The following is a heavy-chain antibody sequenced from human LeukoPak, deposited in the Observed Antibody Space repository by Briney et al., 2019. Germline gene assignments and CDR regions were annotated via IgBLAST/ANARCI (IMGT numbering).Heavy chain of an antibody. V-gene: IGHV3-23*01. CDR3: AKEGKLLWFGELSSYWYFDL. CDR1: GFTFSSYA. Sequence: GGSLRLSCAASGFTFSSYAMSWVRQAPGKGLEWISAISGSGGSTYYADSVKGRFTISRDNSKNTLYLQMNSLRAEDTAVYYCAKEGKLLWFGELSSYWYFDLWGRGTLVTASS. D-gene: IGHD3-10*01. CDR2: ISGSGGST. J-gene: IGHJ2*01.